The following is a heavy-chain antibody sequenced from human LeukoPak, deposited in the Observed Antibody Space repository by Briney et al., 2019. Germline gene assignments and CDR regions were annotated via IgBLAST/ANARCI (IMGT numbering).Heavy chain of an antibody. CDR1: GGSIISYY. J-gene: IGHJ5*02. Sequence: SETKSLTCTVSGGSIISYYWSWIRQPPGKGLEWIGYIYYSGIAYYHPSLKSRVSISVDTSKNQFSLNLDSVTAADTAVYYCARAVQASLQPRFDPWGQGTLVTVSS. D-gene: IGHD1-1*01. CDR2: IYYSGIA. V-gene: IGHV4-30-4*08. CDR3: ARAVQASLQPRFDP.